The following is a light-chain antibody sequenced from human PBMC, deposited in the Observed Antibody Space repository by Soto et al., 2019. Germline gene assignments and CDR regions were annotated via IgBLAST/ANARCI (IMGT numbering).Light chain of an antibody. CDR3: SSYAGTSNV. Sequence: QSVLTQPPSASGSPGQSVAISCTGTSSDVGGYNYVSWYQQHPGKAPKLMIYEVNKRPSGVPDRFSGSKSGNTASLTVSGLQAEDEADYYCSSYAGTSNVFRTGTKVNRP. CDR2: EVN. J-gene: IGLJ1*01. CDR1: SSDVGGYNY. V-gene: IGLV2-8*01.